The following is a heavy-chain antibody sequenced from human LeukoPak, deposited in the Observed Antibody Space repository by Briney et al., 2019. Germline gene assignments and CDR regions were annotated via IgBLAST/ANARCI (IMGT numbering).Heavy chain of an antibody. J-gene: IGHJ4*02. Sequence: PSETLSLTCAVYGGSFSGYYWSWIRQPPGKGLEWIGEINHSGSTNYNPSLKSRVTISVDTSKNQFSLKLSSVTAADTAVYYCASVHYYYGSSGLLGSHQKPWGQGTLVTVSS. CDR3: ASVHYYYGSSGLLGSHQKP. V-gene: IGHV4-34*01. CDR1: GGSFSGYY. D-gene: IGHD3-22*01. CDR2: INHSGST.